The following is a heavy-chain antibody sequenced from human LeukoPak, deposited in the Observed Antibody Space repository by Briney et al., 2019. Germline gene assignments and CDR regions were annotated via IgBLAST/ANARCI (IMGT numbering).Heavy chain of an antibody. J-gene: IGHJ6*03. Sequence: GTSVKVSCKASGYTFTGYYMHWVRQAPGQGLEWMGWINPNSGGTNYAQKFQGRVTMTRDTSISTAYMELSRLRSDNTAVYYCARAGRDVDTAMVSEVGYYYYYMDVWGKGTTVTISS. V-gene: IGHV1-2*02. CDR3: ARAGRDVDTAMVSEVGYYYYYMDV. CDR1: GYTFTGYY. CDR2: INPNSGGT. D-gene: IGHD5-18*01.